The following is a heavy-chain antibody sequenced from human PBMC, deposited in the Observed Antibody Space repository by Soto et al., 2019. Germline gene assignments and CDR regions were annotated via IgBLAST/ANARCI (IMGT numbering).Heavy chain of an antibody. CDR3: ARLMRLHPTPGDYSNYVFPYYYGMDV. D-gene: IGHD4-4*01. CDR1: GFTFSSYG. J-gene: IGHJ6*02. V-gene: IGHV3-33*01. Sequence: GGSLRLSCAASGFTFSSYGMHWVRQAPGKGLEWVAVIWYDGSNKYYADSVKGRFTISRDNSKNTLYLQMNSLRAEDTAVYYCARLMRLHPTPGDYSNYVFPYYYGMDVWGQGTTVTVSS. CDR2: IWYDGSNK.